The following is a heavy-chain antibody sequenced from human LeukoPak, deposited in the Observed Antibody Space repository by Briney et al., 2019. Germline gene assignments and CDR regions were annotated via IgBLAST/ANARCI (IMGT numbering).Heavy chain of an antibody. Sequence: SETLSLTCTVSGGSISSSSYYWGWIRQPPGKGLEWIGSIYYSGSTYYNPSLKSRVTISVDTSKNQFSLKLSSVTAADTAVYYCASYPKYYASRGWVAFDIWGLGTMVTVSS. CDR2: IYYSGST. CDR1: GGSISSSSYY. CDR3: ASYPKYYASRGWVAFDI. J-gene: IGHJ3*02. D-gene: IGHD3-10*01. V-gene: IGHV4-39*07.